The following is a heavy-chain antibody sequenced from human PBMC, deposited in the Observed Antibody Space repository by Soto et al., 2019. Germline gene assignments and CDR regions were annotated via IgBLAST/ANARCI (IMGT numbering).Heavy chain of an antibody. Sequence: EVQLVESGGGLVQPGGSLRLSCAASGFTVSSNYMSWVRQAPGKGLEWVSVNYSGGSTYYADSVKGRFTISRHNSKNTLYLQMNSLRAEDTAVYYCARTNSGYDWGYFDYWGQGTLVTVSS. D-gene: IGHD5-12*01. CDR1: GFTVSSNY. CDR2: NYSGGST. V-gene: IGHV3-53*04. J-gene: IGHJ4*02. CDR3: ARTNSGYDWGYFDY.